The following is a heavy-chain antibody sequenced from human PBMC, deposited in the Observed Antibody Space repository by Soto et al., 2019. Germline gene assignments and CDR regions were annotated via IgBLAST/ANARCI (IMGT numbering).Heavy chain of an antibody. CDR3: AAVHRIAAAGRLNDAFDI. J-gene: IGHJ3*02. Sequence: ASVKVSCKASGYTFTSYGISWVRQAPGQGLEWMGWISAYNGNTNYAQKIQGRVTMTTGTSTSTAYMELRSLRSDDSAGYYCAAVHRIAAAGRLNDAFDIWGQGTMVTVSS. D-gene: IGHD6-13*01. CDR1: GYTFTSYG. V-gene: IGHV1-18*01. CDR2: ISAYNGNT.